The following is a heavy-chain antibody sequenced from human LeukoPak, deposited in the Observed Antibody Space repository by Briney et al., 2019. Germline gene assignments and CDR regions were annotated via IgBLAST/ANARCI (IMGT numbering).Heavy chain of an antibody. J-gene: IGHJ5*02. CDR3: ARDQGTMVRGTPYNWFDP. D-gene: IGHD3-10*01. Sequence: PGGSLRLSCAASGFTVSNNYLSWVRQAPGKGLEWVSVIYSGGSTYYADSVKGRFTISRDNSKNTLYLQMNSLRAEDTAVYYCARDQGTMVRGTPYNWFDPWGQGTLVTVSS. V-gene: IGHV3-66*01. CDR1: GFTVSNNY. CDR2: IYSGGST.